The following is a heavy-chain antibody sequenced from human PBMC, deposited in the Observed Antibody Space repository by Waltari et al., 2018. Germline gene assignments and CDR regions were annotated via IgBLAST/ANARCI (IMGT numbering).Heavy chain of an antibody. J-gene: IGHJ4*02. Sequence: VQLVESGGGLVKPGGSLRLSCAVSGSTVRNFGMSWVGQDPGNGLEWVATTTDGNAYLYYADSVRGRFTVSTDNAKSSLYLQMNNRRAEDTGVYYCVRALTTPNDYWGRGTLVTVSS. CDR1: GSTVRNFG. CDR3: VRALTTPNDY. D-gene: IGHD4-17*01. CDR2: TTDGNAYL. V-gene: IGHV3-21*03.